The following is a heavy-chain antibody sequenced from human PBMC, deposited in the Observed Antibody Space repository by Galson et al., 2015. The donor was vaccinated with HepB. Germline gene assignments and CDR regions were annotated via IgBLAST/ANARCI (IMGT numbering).Heavy chain of an antibody. CDR2: ISAYNGNT. CDR3: ARFIPSGITIIGVVDY. Sequence: SVKVSCKASGYTFTSYGISWVRQAPGQGLEWMGWISAYNGNTNYAQKLQGRVTMTTDTSTSTAYMELRSLRSDDTAVYYCARFIPSGITIIGVVDYCGQGTLVAASS. V-gene: IGHV1-18*01. J-gene: IGHJ4*02. D-gene: IGHD3-3*01. CDR1: GYTFTSYG.